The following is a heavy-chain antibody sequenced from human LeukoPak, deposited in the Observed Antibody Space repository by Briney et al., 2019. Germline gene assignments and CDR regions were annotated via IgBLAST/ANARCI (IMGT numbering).Heavy chain of an antibody. Sequence: SETLSLTCTVYGGSISSYYWSWIRQPAGKGLEWIGRIYSSGSTNYNPSLKSRVTMSVETSKNQFSLKLSSVTAADTAVYYCASSGIAAAGPGDYWGQGTLVTVSS. D-gene: IGHD6-13*01. CDR3: ASSGIAAAGPGDY. J-gene: IGHJ4*02. CDR2: IYSSGST. V-gene: IGHV4-59*10. CDR1: GGSISSYY.